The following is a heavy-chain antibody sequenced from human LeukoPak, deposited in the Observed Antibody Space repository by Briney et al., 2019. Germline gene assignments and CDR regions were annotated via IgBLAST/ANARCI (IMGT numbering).Heavy chain of an antibody. CDR1: GFTFDDYA. J-gene: IGHJ6*02. CDR2: ISWNSGSI. D-gene: IGHD6-13*01. V-gene: IGHV3-9*01. Sequence: PGGSLRLSCAASGFTFDDYAMHWVRQAPGKGLEWVSGISWNSGSIGYADSVKGRFTISRDNAKNSLHLQMNSLRAEDTALYYCARGYSSSGDPIYYYGMDVWGQGTTVTVSS. CDR3: ARGYSSSGDPIYYYGMDV.